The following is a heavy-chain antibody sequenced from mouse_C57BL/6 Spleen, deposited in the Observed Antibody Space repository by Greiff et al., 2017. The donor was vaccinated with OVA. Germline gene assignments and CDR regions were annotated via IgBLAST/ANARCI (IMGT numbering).Heavy chain of an antibody. CDR1: GYTFTSYW. J-gene: IGHJ2*01. CDR3: ALLYFDY. Sequence: QVQLQQPGAELVKPGASVKLSCKASGYTFTSYWMQWVKQRPGQGLEWIGEIDPSDSYTNYNQKFKGKATLTVDTSSSTAYMQLSSLTSEDSAVYYCALLYFDYWGKGTTLTVSS. V-gene: IGHV1-50*01. CDR2: IDPSDSYT. D-gene: IGHD2-1*01.